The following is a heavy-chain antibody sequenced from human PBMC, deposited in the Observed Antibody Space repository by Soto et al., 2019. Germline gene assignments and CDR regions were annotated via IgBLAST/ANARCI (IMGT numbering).Heavy chain of an antibody. J-gene: IGHJ4*02. Sequence: EVQLVESGGGLVKPGGSLRLSCAASGFTFSNAWMNWVRQAPGKGLEWVGRIKSKTDGGTTDYAAPVKGRFTIPRDDSKNTLYLQMNSLKTEDTAVYYCTTAVYTDSSGYNDYWGQGTLVTVSS. V-gene: IGHV3-15*07. CDR2: IKSKTDGGTT. D-gene: IGHD3-22*01. CDR1: GFTFSNAW. CDR3: TTAVYTDSSGYNDY.